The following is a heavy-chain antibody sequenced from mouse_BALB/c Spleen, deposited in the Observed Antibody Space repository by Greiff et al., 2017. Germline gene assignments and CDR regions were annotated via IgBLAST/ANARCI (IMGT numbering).Heavy chain of an antibody. V-gene: IGHV1-7*01. D-gene: IGHD1-2*01. J-gene: IGHJ1*01. CDR2: INPSTGYT. CDR3: ALITTARYWYFDV. Sequence: VQLQQSGAELAKPGASVKMSCKASGYTFTSYWMHWVKQRPGQGLEWIGYINPSTGYTEYNQKFKDKATLTADKSSSTAYMQLSSLTSEDSAVYYCALITTARYWYFDVWGAGTTVTVSS. CDR1: GYTFTSYW.